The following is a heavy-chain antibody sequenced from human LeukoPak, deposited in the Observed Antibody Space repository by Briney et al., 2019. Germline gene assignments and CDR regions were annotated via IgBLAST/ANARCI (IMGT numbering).Heavy chain of an antibody. D-gene: IGHD2-2*01. Sequence: SETPSLTCTVSGGSISGSYWSWIRQPPGKGLEWIGYIYYSGSTNYNPSLKSRVTILVDTSNNQFSLRLNSVTAADTAVYYCARDGCSSTSCYARYYYGMDVWGQGTTVTVSS. J-gene: IGHJ6*02. CDR3: ARDGCSSTSCYARYYYGMDV. V-gene: IGHV4-59*01. CDR2: IYYSGST. CDR1: GGSISGSY.